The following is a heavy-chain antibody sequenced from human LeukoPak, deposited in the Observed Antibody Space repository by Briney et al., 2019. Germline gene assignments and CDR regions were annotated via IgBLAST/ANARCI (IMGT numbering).Heavy chain of an antibody. CDR1: GFTFSSYW. CDR3: ARARDYGSGSANAFDF. V-gene: IGHV3-7*05. Sequence: PGGSLRLSCAASGFTFSSYWMSWVRQAPGKGLEWVGNIKRDGSEKYYVDSVKGRLTISRDNAENSLYLQMNSLRAEDTAVYYCARARDYGSGSANAFDFWGPGTMVTVS. CDR2: IKRDGSEK. D-gene: IGHD3-10*01. J-gene: IGHJ3*01.